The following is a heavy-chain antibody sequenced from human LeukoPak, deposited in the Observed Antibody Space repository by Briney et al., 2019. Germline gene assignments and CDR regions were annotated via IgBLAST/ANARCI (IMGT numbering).Heavy chain of an antibody. Sequence: GGSLRLSCAASGFTFSNYWMHWVRHAPGEGLVWVSRINSDGSDTSYADSVKGRFTVSRDNAKNTLYLEMNSLRTDDTAVYHCVVWIAVAATDHWGQGTLVTVSS. V-gene: IGHV3-74*01. D-gene: IGHD6-19*01. CDR3: VVWIAVAATDH. CDR2: INSDGSDT. J-gene: IGHJ4*02. CDR1: GFTFSNYW.